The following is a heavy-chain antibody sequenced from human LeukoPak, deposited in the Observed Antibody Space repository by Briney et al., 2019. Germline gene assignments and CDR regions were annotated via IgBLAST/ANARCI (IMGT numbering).Heavy chain of an antibody. J-gene: IGHJ4*02. Sequence: PSETLSLTCTVSGGSISSGSYYWSWIRQPAGKGLECFVRIYTSGSTNYNPSLKSRVPRSVDTSKNQFSLKLRSVTAADTAVYYCARARTYSSLLEWFDYWGQGTLVTVSS. V-gene: IGHV4-61*02. CDR2: IYTSGST. D-gene: IGHD3-3*01. CDR3: ARARTYSSLLEWFDY. CDR1: GGSISSGSYY.